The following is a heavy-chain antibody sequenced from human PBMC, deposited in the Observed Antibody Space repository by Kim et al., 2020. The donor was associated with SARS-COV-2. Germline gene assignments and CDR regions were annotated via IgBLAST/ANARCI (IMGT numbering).Heavy chain of an antibody. D-gene: IGHD4-17*01. CDR3: ARDPYGDYGLVAFDI. CDR2: ISAYNGNT. J-gene: IGHJ3*02. V-gene: IGHV1-18*01. Sequence: ASVKVSCKASGYTFTSYGISWVRQAPGQGLEWMGWISAYNGNTNYAQKLQGRVTMTTDTSTSTAYMELRSLRSDDTAVYYCARDPYGDYGLVAFDIWGQGTMVTVSS. CDR1: GYTFTSYG.